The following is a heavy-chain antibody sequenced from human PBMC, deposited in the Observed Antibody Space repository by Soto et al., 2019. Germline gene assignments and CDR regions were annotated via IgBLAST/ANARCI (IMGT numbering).Heavy chain of an antibody. Sequence: GASVKVSCKASGYTFTSYGISWVRQAPGQGLEWMGWISVYSGNTNYAQKLQGRVTMTTDTSTSIAYMELRSLRSDDTAVYYCARGEVGPNGGYFQHWRQRTLVTVSS. J-gene: IGHJ1*01. CDR2: ISVYSGNT. CDR1: GYTFTSYG. CDR3: ARGEVGPNGGYFQH. D-gene: IGHD1-26*01. V-gene: IGHV1-18*04.